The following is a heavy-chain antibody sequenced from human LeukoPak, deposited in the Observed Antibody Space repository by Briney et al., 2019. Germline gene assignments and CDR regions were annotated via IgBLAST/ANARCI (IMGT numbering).Heavy chain of an antibody. V-gene: IGHV1-46*03. Sequence: GASVKVSCKASGYTFTGYYMHWVRQAPGQGLEWMGIINLNGGSTKYAQKFQGRVTMTRDTSTSTVYIELSSLRSEDTAVYYCTRVYCSSSSCYNADYWGQGTLVTVSS. J-gene: IGHJ4*02. D-gene: IGHD2-2*02. CDR3: TRVYCSSSSCYNADY. CDR2: INLNGGST. CDR1: GYTFTGYY.